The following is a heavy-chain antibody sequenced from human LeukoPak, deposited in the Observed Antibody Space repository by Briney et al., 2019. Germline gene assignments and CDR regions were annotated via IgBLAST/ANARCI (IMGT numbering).Heavy chain of an antibody. V-gene: IGHV4-59*01. CDR2: IYYSGST. Sequence: PSETLSLTCTVSGGSISSYYWSWIRQPPGKGLEWIGYIYYSGSTNYNPSLKSRVTISVDTSKNQFSLKLSSVTAADTAVYYCARVPMTTAPYFDYWGQGTLVTVSS. CDR3: ARVPMTTAPYFDY. D-gene: IGHD4-17*01. J-gene: IGHJ4*02. CDR1: GGSISSYY.